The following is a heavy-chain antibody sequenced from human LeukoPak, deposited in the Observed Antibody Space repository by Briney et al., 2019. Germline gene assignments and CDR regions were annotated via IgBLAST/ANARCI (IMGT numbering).Heavy chain of an antibody. Sequence: ASVTVSCKASGYTFTSYGISWVRQAPGQGLEWMGWISAYNGNTNYAQKLQGRVTMTTDTSTSTAYMELRSLRSDDTAVYYCAREGHIAVDEGYYYYYMDVWGKGTTVTVSS. D-gene: IGHD6-19*01. CDR2: ISAYNGNT. CDR1: GYTFTSYG. J-gene: IGHJ6*03. CDR3: AREGHIAVDEGYYYYYMDV. V-gene: IGHV1-18*01.